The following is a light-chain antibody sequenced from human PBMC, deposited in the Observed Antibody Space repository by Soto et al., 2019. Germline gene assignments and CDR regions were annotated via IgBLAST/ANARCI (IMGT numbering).Light chain of an antibody. CDR3: LQYNHYPRT. V-gene: IGKV1-17*01. Sequence: DIQMTQSPSSLSASVGDRVTITCRASQGIGDDLGWYQQKPGKAPKRLIYAASSLQSGVPSRFSGSASGTEFTLTITSLQPEDFATYYCLQYNHYPRTFGQGTKVEIK. J-gene: IGKJ1*01. CDR2: AAS. CDR1: QGIGDD.